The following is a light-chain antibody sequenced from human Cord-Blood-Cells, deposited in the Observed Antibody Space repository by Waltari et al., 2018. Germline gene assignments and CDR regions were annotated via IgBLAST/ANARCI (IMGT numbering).Light chain of an antibody. J-gene: IGLJ1*01. CDR2: GKN. V-gene: IGLV3-19*01. Sequence: SSELTQHPAVSVALGQTVRITCQGDSLRSYYASWYQQKPRQAPVLVIYGKNNRPSGNPDRFSGSSSGNTASLTITGAQAEDEADYYCNSRDSSGNHPPYVFGTGTKVTVL. CDR1: SLRSYY. CDR3: NSRDSSGNHPPYV.